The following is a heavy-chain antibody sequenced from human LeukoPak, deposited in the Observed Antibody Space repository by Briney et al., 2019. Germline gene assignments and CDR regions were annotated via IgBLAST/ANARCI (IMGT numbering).Heavy chain of an antibody. V-gene: IGHV1-18*01. D-gene: IGHD3-22*01. CDR2: ISAYNGNT. Sequence: ASVKVSCKASGYTFTSYVISWVRQAPGQGLEWMGWISAYNGNTNYAQKLQGRVTMTTDTSTSTAYMELRSLRSDDTAVYYCARYYDSSGYYDGHFDYWGQGTLVTVSS. CDR3: ARYYDSSGYYDGHFDY. CDR1: GYTFTSYV. J-gene: IGHJ4*02.